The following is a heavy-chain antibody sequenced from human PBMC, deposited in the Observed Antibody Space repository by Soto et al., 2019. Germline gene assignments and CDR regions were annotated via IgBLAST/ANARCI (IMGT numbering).Heavy chain of an antibody. Sequence: GGSLRLSCAASGFTVSSNYMSWVRQAPGKGLEWVSVICSGGSTYYADAAKGRYTIPRDNSKNKLYLQMTCLRAEDTAVYYWAIFRCCSRSSGCACDLWGQGTLVTVSS. J-gene: IGHJ4*03. D-gene: IGHD2-2*01. CDR2: ICSGGST. CDR1: GFTVSSNY. V-gene: IGHV3-53*01. CDR3: AIFRCCSRSSGCACDL.